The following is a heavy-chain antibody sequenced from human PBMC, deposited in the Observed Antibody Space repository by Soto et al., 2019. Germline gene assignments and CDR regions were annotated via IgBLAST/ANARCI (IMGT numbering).Heavy chain of an antibody. V-gene: IGHV4-31*03. J-gene: IGHJ4*02. CDR3: ARSHRDNWGSPDYFDY. CDR1: GGSISSGGYY. D-gene: IGHD7-27*01. Sequence: QVQLQESGPGLVKPSQTLSLTCTVSGGSISSGGYYWSWIRQHPGKGLEWIGYIYYNGDTYYNPSLKSRVSISIDTSKNQFSLRLTSVTAADTAVDYCARSHRDNWGSPDYFDYWGQGTLVTVSS. CDR2: IYYNGDT.